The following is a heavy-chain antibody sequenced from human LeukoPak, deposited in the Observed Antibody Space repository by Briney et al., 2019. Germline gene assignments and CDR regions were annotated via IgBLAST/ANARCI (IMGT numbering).Heavy chain of an antibody. CDR2: ISYDGSNK. J-gene: IGHJ4*02. V-gene: IGHV3-30*18. CDR1: GFTFSSYG. CDR3: ANLPSFVRWLHKTAIMEEGY. D-gene: IGHD5-24*01. Sequence: GGSLRLSCAASGFTFSSYGMHWVRQAPGKGLEWVAVISYDGSNKYYADSVKGRFTISRDNSKNTLYLQMNSLRAEDTAVYYCANLPSFVRWLHKTAIMEEGYWGQGTLVTVSS.